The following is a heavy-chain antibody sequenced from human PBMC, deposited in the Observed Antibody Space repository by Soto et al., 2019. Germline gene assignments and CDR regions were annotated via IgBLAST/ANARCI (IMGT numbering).Heavy chain of an antibody. CDR1: GFTFSSYS. J-gene: IGHJ6*02. CDR2: ISSSSSYI. V-gene: IGHV3-21*01. Sequence: EVQLVESGGGLVKPGGSLRLSCAASGFTFSSYSMNWVRQAPGKGLEWVSSISSSSSYIYYADSVKGRFTISRDNAKNSLYLQMNSLRAEDTDVYYCASIKGVCYPTCNYYYGMDVWGQGTTVTVSS. CDR3: ASIKGVCYPTCNYYYGMDV. D-gene: IGHD2-15*01.